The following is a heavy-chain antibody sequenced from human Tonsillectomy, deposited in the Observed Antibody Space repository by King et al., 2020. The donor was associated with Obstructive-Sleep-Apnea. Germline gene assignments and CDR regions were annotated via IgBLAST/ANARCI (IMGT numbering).Heavy chain of an antibody. Sequence: VQLQESGPGLVKPSETLSLTCSVSVGSITSHYWNWLRQSPRKGLEWIGYNHHIGRSNYNPSLKSRVAMSVDTSKNQFSLKLSSATAADTAVYYCARWGETATIKLRAFDIWGQGTMVTVSS. V-gene: IGHV4-59*08. CDR2: NHHIGRS. CDR3: ARWGETATIKLRAFDI. CDR1: VGSITSHY. J-gene: IGHJ3*02. D-gene: IGHD5-24*01.